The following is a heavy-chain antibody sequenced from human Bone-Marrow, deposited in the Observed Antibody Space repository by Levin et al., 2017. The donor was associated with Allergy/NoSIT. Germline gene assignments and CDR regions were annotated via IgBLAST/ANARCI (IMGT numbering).Heavy chain of an antibody. CDR3: ARSDYAYD. CDR2: IKGDGSYT. V-gene: IGHV3-74*01. D-gene: IGHD4-17*01. Sequence: PGGSLRLSCAASGFTFSTYWMNWVRQAPGKGLAWVSRIKGDGSYTTYADPVKGRFTISRDNAKNTLYLQMNSLRAEDTAVYYCARSDYAYDWGQGTLVTVSS. CDR1: GFTFSTYW. J-gene: IGHJ4*02.